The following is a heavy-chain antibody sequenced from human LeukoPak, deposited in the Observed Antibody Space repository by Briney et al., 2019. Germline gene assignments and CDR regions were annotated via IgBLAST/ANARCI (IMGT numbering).Heavy chain of an antibody. CDR3: AGTYYGSGRLDY. J-gene: IGHJ4*02. V-gene: IGHV4-34*01. D-gene: IGHD3-10*01. CDR1: GVSFNRFA. CDR2: INHSAKT. Sequence: PLENLSLICAVCGVSFNRFAWNWVRQPPGKGLEWIGEINHSAKTSYNPSLKSRVTMSVDTSKNQFSLKLNSVTAADTAVYYCAGTYYGSGRLDYWGQGTLVTVSS.